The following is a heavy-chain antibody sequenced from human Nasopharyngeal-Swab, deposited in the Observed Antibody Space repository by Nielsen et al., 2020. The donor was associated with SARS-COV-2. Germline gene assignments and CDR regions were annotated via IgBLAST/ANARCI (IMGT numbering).Heavy chain of an antibody. J-gene: IGHJ4*02. D-gene: IGHD2-21*02. CDR3: TTARLRDQIWG. CDR1: GFTFSDYY. V-gene: IGHV3-11*01. Sequence: GESLKISCAASGFTFSDYYMSWIRQAPGKGLEWVSYISSSGSTIYYADSVKGRFTISRDNAKNSLYLQMNSLQIEDTAVYYCTTARLRDQIWGWGQGTLVTVSS. CDR2: ISSSGSTI.